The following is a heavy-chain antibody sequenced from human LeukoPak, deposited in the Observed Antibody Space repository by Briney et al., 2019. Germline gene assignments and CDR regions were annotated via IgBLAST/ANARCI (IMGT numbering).Heavy chain of an antibody. Sequence: PGGSLRLSCAASGFTFSSYEMNWVRQAPGKGLEWVSYISSSGSTIYYADSVKGRFTISRDNAKNSLYLQMNSLRAEDTAAYYCARSGGDGYNWGFDYWGQGTLVTVSS. CDR1: GFTFSSYE. D-gene: IGHD5-24*01. J-gene: IGHJ4*02. CDR2: ISSSGSTI. CDR3: ARSGGDGYNWGFDY. V-gene: IGHV3-48*03.